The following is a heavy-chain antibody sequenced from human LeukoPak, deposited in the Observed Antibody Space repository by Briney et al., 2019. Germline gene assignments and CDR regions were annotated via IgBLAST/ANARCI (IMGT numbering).Heavy chain of an antibody. CDR1: GYTFTGYY. V-gene: IGHV1-2*02. CDR2: INPNSGDT. J-gene: IGHJ4*02. Sequence: GASVKVSCKASGYTFTGYYIHWLRQAPGQGLEWMGWINPNSGDTRYVQSFRGRVTMTSDTSISTAYMELNSLTSDDMAVYYCARGGRYNWNDFDYWGQGTLVTVSS. D-gene: IGHD1-1*01. CDR3: ARGGRYNWNDFDY.